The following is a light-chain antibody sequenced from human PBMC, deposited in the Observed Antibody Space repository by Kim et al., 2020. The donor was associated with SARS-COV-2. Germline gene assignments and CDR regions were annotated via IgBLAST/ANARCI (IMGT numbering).Light chain of an antibody. J-gene: IGLJ3*02. Sequence: RVTIYCTGSSSNIGAGYDVHWYQQLPGTAHRHLSFGNNNRHSGGPDRFSGCKSGTYAAMASTGLQADDESAYYYQSYDNSLSVWVFGGGTQLTVL. CDR3: QSYDNSLSVWV. CDR1: SSNIGAGYD. CDR2: GNN. V-gene: IGLV1-40*01.